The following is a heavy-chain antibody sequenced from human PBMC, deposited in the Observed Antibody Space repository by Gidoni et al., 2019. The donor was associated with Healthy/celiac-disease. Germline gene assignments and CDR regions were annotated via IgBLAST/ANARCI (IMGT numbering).Heavy chain of an antibody. D-gene: IGHD3-22*01. CDR2: IIPIFGTA. Sequence: QVQLVQYGAEVKKPGCWVKVSCKAAGGSFSSYAVSWVRQDAPGQGLEGMGGIIPIFGTANYAQKFQGRVTITADESTSTAYMELSSLRSEDTAVYYCARESERITMIDRHGLGVGGFAFDIWGQGTMVTVSS. V-gene: IGHV1-69*01. CDR3: ARESERITMIDRHGLGVGGFAFDI. J-gene: IGHJ3*02. CDR1: GGSFSSYA.